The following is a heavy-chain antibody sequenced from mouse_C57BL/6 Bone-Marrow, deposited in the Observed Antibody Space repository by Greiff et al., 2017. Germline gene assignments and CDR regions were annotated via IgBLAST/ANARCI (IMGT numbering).Heavy chain of an antibody. CDR1: GYSITSGYD. V-gene: IGHV3-1*01. J-gene: IGHJ2*01. CDR2: ISYSGST. Sequence: EVKLQESGPGMVKPSQSLSLTCTVTGYSITSGYDWHWIRHFPGNKLEWMGYISYSGSTNYNPSLKSRISITHDTSKNHFFLKLNSVTTEDTATYYCAREAAPVYFDYWGQGTTLTVSS. CDR3: AREAAPVYFDY. D-gene: IGHD3-1*01.